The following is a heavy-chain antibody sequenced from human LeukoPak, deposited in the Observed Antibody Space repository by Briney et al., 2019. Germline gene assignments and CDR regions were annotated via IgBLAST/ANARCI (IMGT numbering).Heavy chain of an antibody. CDR2: IYYSGTT. Sequence: PSQTLSLTCTVSGGSINSDDYYWNWIRQPPGKGLEWIGYIYYSGTTYYNPSLKSRVTISLDTSKIQFSLRLTSVTAADSAVYYCARTYYYGPEVLTKFDSSGQGTLVTGSS. CDR3: ARTYYYGPEVLTKFDS. V-gene: IGHV4-30-4*01. J-gene: IGHJ4*02. CDR1: GGSINSDDYY. D-gene: IGHD3-10*01.